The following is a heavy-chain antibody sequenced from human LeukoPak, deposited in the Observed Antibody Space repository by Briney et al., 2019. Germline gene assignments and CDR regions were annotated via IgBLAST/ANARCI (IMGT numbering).Heavy chain of an antibody. D-gene: IGHD3-9*01. J-gene: IGHJ4*02. V-gene: IGHV4-4*09. CDR1: GGSISSYY. CDR2: IYTSGST. CDR3: ARGLVLTGFDY. Sequence: SETLSLTCTVSGGSISSYYWSWIRQPPGEGLEWIGYIYTSGSTNYNPSLKSRVTISVDTSKNQFSLKLSSVTAADTAVYYCARGLVLTGFDYWGQGTLVTVSS.